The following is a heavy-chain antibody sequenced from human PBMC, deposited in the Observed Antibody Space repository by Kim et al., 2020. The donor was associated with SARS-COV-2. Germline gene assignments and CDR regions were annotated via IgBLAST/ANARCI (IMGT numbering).Heavy chain of an antibody. CDR1: GFTFDIYA. D-gene: IGHD3-16*01. V-gene: IGHV3-23*01. J-gene: IGHJ6*01. CDR2: ISGGGVNK. CDR3: ARMGVRDDYTCYYYYGM. Sequence: GGSLRLSCVASGFTFDIYAMSWVRQAPGKGLEWVSVISGGGVNKFYADSVRGRFTISRDNSKNTLYLQMNSLRDEDTALYYCARMGVRDDYTCYYYYGM.